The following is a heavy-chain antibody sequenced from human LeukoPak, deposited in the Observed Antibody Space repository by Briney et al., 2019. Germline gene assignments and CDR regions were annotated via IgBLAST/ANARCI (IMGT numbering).Heavy chain of an antibody. CDR3: ARDYYGSGSSSEIYYYYGMDV. V-gene: IGHV4-30-4*01. D-gene: IGHD3-10*01. CDR1: GGSISSGDYY. Sequence: SETLSLTCTVSGGSISSGDYYWSWIRQPPGKGQEWIGYIYYSGSTYYNPSLKSRVTISVDTSKNQFSLKLSSVTAADTAVYYCARDYYGSGSSSEIYYYYGMDVWGKGTTVTVSS. CDR2: IYYSGST. J-gene: IGHJ6*04.